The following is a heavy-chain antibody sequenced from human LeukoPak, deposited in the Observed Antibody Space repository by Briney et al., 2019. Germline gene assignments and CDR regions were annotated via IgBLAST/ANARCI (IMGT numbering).Heavy chain of an antibody. V-gene: IGHV3-30*02. CDR2: IRYDGSNK. CDR1: GFTFSSYG. D-gene: IGHD3-10*01. J-gene: IGHJ4*02. CDR3: AAPWFGEPHPDY. Sequence: TGGSLRLPCAASGFTFSSYGMHWVRQAPGKGLEWVAFIRYDGSNKYYADSVKGRFTISRDNSKNTLYLQMNSLRAEDTAVYYCAAPWFGEPHPDYWGQGTLVTVSS.